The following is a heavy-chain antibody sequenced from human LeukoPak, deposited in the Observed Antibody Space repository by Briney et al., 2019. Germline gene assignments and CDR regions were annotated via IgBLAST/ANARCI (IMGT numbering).Heavy chain of an antibody. J-gene: IGHJ4*02. CDR3: ARGSGLSGTYYYDY. Sequence: SETLSLTCAVYGGSFSGYYWSWIRQPPGKGLEWIGEINHSGSTNYNPSLKSRVTMSVDTSKNQFSLKLSSVTAADTAVYYCARGSGLSGTYYYDYWGQGTLVTVSS. CDR2: INHSGST. CDR1: GGSFSGYY. D-gene: IGHD3-10*01. V-gene: IGHV4-34*01.